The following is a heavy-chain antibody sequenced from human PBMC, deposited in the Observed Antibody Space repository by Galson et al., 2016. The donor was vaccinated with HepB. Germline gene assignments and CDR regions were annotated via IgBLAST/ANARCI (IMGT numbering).Heavy chain of an antibody. CDR2: ITGDGTIT. J-gene: IGHJ5*02. V-gene: IGHV3-74*01. D-gene: IGHD4-23*01. Sequence: SLRLSCAASGFTFSTNWMHWVRQAPGKGLVWVSRITGDGTITDYADSVKGRFTISRDNAENTLYLQMNSLRVEDTAVYYCGRDHSVVLTTAYNWFDPWGQGTLVTVSS. CDR3: GRDHSVVLTTAYNWFDP. CDR1: GFTFSTNW.